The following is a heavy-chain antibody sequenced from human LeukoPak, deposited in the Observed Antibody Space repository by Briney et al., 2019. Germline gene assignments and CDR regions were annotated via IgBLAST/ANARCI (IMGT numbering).Heavy chain of an antibody. CDR2: ISYDGSNK. D-gene: IGHD2-2*01. CDR3: ARTNIVVVPAAIPRLENWFDP. V-gene: IGHV3-33*01. J-gene: IGHJ5*02. CDR1: GFTFSSYG. Sequence: GGSLRLSCAASGFTFSSYGMHWVRQAPGKGLEWVAVISYDGSNKYYADSVKGRFTISRDNSKNTLYLQMNSLRAEDTAVYYCARTNIVVVPAAIPRLENWFDPWGQGTPVTVSS.